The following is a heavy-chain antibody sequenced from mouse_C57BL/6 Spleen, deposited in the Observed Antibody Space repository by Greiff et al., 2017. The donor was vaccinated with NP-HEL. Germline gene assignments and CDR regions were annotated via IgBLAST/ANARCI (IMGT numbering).Heavy chain of an antibody. V-gene: IGHV1-18*01. Sequence: EVQLQQSGPELVKPGASVKIPCKASGYTFTDYNMDWVKQSHGKSLEWIGDINPNNGGTIYNQKFKGKATLTVDKSSSTAYMELRSLTSEDTAVYYCARWLYYGSSYAWFAYWGQGTLVTVSA. CDR3: ARWLYYGSSYAWFAY. CDR1: GYTFTDYN. D-gene: IGHD1-1*01. CDR2: INPNNGGT. J-gene: IGHJ3*01.